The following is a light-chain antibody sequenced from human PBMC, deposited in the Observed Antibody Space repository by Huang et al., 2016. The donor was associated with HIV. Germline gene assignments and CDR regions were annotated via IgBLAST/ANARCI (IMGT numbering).Light chain of an antibody. CDR1: QNINTN. CDR3: QQYNDWPRS. V-gene: IGKV3-15*01. CDR2: AAS. Sequence: EIVMTQSPGTMSVAPGERATLSCRASQNINTNLAWFQKKPGQAPRLLIYAASTRTADFPARFSGSGSRTEFTLTIISLQSEDIAVYYCQQYNDWPRSFGQGTKVEIK. J-gene: IGKJ1*01.